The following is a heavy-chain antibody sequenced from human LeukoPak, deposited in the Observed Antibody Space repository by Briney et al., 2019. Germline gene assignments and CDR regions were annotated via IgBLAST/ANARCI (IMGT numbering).Heavy chain of an antibody. CDR1: GYSFTSYW. CDR3: ASGPYYYDSSGTPFDY. Sequence: GESLKISCKGSGYSFTSYWIGWVRQIPGKGLEWMGIIYPGDSDTRYSPSFQGQVTISADKSISTAYLQWSSLKASDTAMYYCASGPYYYDSSGTPFDYWGQGTLVTVSS. CDR2: IYPGDSDT. V-gene: IGHV5-51*01. J-gene: IGHJ4*02. D-gene: IGHD3-22*01.